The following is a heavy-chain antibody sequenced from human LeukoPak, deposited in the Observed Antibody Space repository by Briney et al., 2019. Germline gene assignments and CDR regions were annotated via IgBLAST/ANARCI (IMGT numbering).Heavy chain of an antibody. J-gene: IGHJ5*02. CDR2: VNEDGSEK. Sequence: GGSLRLSCAATGFTLNNHCKTRVRQAPGKGLEWVANVNEDGSEKKYLDSVKGRFTISRDSANNSLYLQMNSLRVEDTAVYSCLRGKGWFDPWGQGTLVTVSS. CDR3: LRGKGWFDP. V-gene: IGHV3-7*04. CDR1: GFTLNNHC.